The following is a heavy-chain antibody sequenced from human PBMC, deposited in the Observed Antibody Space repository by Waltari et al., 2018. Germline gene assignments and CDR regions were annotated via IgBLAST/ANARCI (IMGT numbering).Heavy chain of an antibody. Sequence: EEQLLQSXGGLVQPGGSLRLSCXASGXTFTTYXMXWVRQVPGKGLGGVPAFKGRDGGAYYXDSVKGRFTISSXNSXNTLXXQXNSLRAEXXXVYYXAKLRNYGTTXAGAFDCXGQGTLVTVXS. V-gene: IGHV3-23*01. CDR1: GXTFTTYX. CDR2: FKGRDGGA. J-gene: IGHJ4*02. D-gene: IGHD3-10*01. CDR3: AKLRNYGTTXAGAFDC.